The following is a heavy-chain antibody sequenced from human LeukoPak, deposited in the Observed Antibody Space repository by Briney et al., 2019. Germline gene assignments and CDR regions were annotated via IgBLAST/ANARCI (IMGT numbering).Heavy chain of an antibody. CDR2: INPSGGST. CDR3: ARGAIITMIVVVKTWFDP. V-gene: IGHV1-46*01. D-gene: IGHD3-22*01. Sequence: GASVKVSCKASGYTFTSYYMHWVRQAPGQGLEWMGIINPSGGSTSYAQKFQGRVTMTRDTSTITVYMELSSLRSEDTAVYYCARGAIITMIVVVKTWFDPWGQGTLVTVSS. J-gene: IGHJ5*02. CDR1: GYTFTSYY.